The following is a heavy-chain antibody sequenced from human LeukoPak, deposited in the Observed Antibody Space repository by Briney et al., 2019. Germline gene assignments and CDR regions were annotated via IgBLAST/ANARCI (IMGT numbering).Heavy chain of an antibody. CDR2: IYYSGST. D-gene: IGHD3-3*01. V-gene: IGHV4-31*03. CDR1: GGSISSGGYY. CDR3: ARGQGEWLPRFDP. J-gene: IGHJ5*02. Sequence: SETLSLTCTVSGGSISSGGYYWSWIRQHPGKGLEWIGYIYYSGSTYYNPSLKSRVTISVDTSKNQFSLKLSSVTAADTAVYYCARGQGEWLPRFDPWGQGTLVTVSS.